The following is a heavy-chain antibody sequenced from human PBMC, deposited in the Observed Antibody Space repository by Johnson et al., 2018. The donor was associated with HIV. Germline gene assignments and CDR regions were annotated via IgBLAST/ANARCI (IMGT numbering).Heavy chain of an antibody. D-gene: IGHD7-27*01. J-gene: IGHJ3*02. CDR1: GFTFSNYG. V-gene: IGHV3-33*06. Sequence: QVQLVESGGGVVPPGMSLRLSCVASGFTFSNYGMHWVRQAPGKGLEWVAAVWYDGSNKYYANSVKGRFTIFRDNSENTMYLQMNRLRADDTAVYFCTKDRTNWGYDAFDIWGQGTMVTVSS. CDR3: TKDRTNWGYDAFDI. CDR2: VWYDGSNK.